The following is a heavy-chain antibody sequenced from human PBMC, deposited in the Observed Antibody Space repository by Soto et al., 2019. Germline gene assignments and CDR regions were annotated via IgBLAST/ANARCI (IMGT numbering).Heavy chain of an antibody. CDR3: AKARGRHYYGSGYPLDY. V-gene: IGHV3-23*01. CDR2: ISGSGGST. J-gene: IGHJ4*02. D-gene: IGHD3-10*01. Sequence: EVQLLESGGGLVQPGGSLRLSCAASGFTFSSYAMSWVRQAPGKGLEWVSAISGSGGSTYYADSVKGRFTISRDNSKNTVYLQMNSLRAEDTAVYYCAKARGRHYYGSGYPLDYWGQGTLVTVSS. CDR1: GFTFSSYA.